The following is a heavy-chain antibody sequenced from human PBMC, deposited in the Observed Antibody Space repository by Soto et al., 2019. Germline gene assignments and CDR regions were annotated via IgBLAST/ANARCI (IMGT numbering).Heavy chain of an antibody. CDR2: IYWNDDK. Sequence: SGPTLVNPTQTLTLTCTFSGFSLSTSGVGVGWIRQPPGKALEWLALIYWNDDKRYSPSLKSRLTITKDTSKNQVVLTMTNMDPVDTATYYCAHRVFMRITIFGVAPDAFDPWGQGTLVTVSS. V-gene: IGHV2-5*01. J-gene: IGHJ5*02. D-gene: IGHD3-3*01. CDR1: GFSLSTSGVG. CDR3: AHRVFMRITIFGVAPDAFDP.